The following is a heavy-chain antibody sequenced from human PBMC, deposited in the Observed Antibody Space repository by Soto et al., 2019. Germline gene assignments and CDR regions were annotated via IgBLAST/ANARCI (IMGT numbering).Heavy chain of an antibody. V-gene: IGHV3-21*01. D-gene: IGHD3-22*01. Sequence: GGSLRLSCAASGFTFSDYSMNWVRQAPGRGLEWVSSISTRGSYINYSESVKGRFTISRDNAKNSLYLQMNSLRVEDTAVYYCARALTYYYDIDYWGQGTLVTVSS. CDR3: ARALTYYYDIDY. J-gene: IGHJ4*02. CDR1: GFTFSDYS. CDR2: ISTRGSYI.